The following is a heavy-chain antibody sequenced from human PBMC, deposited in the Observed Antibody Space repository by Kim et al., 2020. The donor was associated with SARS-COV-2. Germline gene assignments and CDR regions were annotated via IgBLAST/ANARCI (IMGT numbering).Heavy chain of an antibody. CDR2: IYSGGST. Sequence: GGSLRLSCAASGFTVSSNYMSWVRQAPGKGLQWVSVIYSGGSTYYADSVKGRFTISRDNSKNTLYLQMNSLRAEDTAVYYCAGAMVRGVIITGGMDVWGQGTTVTLPS. J-gene: IGHJ6*02. CDR1: GFTVSSNY. CDR3: AGAMVRGVIITGGMDV. V-gene: IGHV3-53*01. D-gene: IGHD3-10*01.